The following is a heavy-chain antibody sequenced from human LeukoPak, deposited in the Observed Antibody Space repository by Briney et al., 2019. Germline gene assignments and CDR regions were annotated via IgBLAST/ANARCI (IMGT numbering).Heavy chain of an antibody. D-gene: IGHD3-16*01. CDR2: IYYSGST. CDR1: GGSISSYY. CDR3: AGGYYYYMDV. Sequence: SETLSLTCTVSGGSISSYYWSWIRQPPGKGLEWIGYIYYSGSTSYNPSLKSRVTISVDTSKNQFSLKLSSVTAADTAVYYCAGGYYYYMDVWGKGTTVTVSS. J-gene: IGHJ6*03. V-gene: IGHV4-59*12.